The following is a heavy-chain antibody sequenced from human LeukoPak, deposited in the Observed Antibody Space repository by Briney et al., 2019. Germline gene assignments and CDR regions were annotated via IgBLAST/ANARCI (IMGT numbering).Heavy chain of an antibody. D-gene: IGHD6-19*01. V-gene: IGHV1-2*02. J-gene: IGHJ5*02. CDR1: GYTFTGYY. CDR3: ARDNSSGWYNWFDP. CDR2: INPNSGGT. Sequence: ASVEVSCKASGYTFTGYYMHWVRQAPGQGLEWMGWINPNSGGTNYAQKFQGRVTMTRDTSISTAYMELSRLRSDDTAVYYCARDNSSGWYNWFDPWGQGTLVTVSS.